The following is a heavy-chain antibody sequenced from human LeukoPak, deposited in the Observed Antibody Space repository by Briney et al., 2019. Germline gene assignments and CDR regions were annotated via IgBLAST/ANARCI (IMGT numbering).Heavy chain of an antibody. CDR1: GGSISSSRYY. J-gene: IGHJ4*02. CDR2: IYYSGNT. Sequence: PSETLSLTCTVSGGSISSSRYYWGWIRQPPGKGLEWIGSIYYSGNTYHNPSLKSRVTISLDTSKNQFSLKLSSVTAADTAVYYCARGGVPAAMMFDYWGQGTLVTVSS. V-gene: IGHV4-39*07. CDR3: ARGGVPAAMMFDY. D-gene: IGHD2-2*01.